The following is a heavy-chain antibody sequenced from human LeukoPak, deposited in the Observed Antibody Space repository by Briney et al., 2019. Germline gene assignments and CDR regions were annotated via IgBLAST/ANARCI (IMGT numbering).Heavy chain of an antibody. CDR1: GFTFDDYA. CDR2: ISWNINNI. J-gene: IGHJ5*02. CDR3: ARAVAGTHWFDP. V-gene: IGHV3-9*01. D-gene: IGHD6-19*01. Sequence: GGSLRLSCAASGFTFDDYAMHWVRQAPGKGLEWVSGISWNINNIGYADSVKGRFTISRDNAKNSLYLQMNSLRAEDTALYYCARAVAGTHWFDPWGQGTLVTVSS.